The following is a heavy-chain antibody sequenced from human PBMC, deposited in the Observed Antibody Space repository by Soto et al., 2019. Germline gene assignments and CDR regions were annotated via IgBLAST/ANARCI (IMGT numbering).Heavy chain of an antibody. CDR3: AKDRRSRLTYYYDSSAPYDAFDI. CDR2: SSWDGGST. V-gene: IGHV3-43*01. Sequence: PGGSLRLSCAASGFTFNDYTMHWVRQAPGKGLEWVSLSSWDGGSTYYADSVKGRFTISRDNSKNSLYLQMNSLRTEDTALYYCAKDRRSRLTYYYDSSAPYDAFDIWGKGTMVTVSS. J-gene: IGHJ3*02. D-gene: IGHD3-22*01. CDR1: GFTFNDYT.